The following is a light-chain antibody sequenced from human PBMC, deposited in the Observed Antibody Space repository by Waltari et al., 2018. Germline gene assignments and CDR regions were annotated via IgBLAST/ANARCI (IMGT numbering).Light chain of an antibody. J-gene: IGKJ2*01. Sequence: EIVLTQSPGTLSLSPGERATLSCRASQSISSSYLAWYQQKPGQAPRLLIYGASSRATGIPDRFSGSGSGTDFTLTISRLEPEDFAVYYCQHYGSSSYTFGQGTKLEF. CDR2: GAS. CDR1: QSISSSY. V-gene: IGKV3-20*01. CDR3: QHYGSSSYT.